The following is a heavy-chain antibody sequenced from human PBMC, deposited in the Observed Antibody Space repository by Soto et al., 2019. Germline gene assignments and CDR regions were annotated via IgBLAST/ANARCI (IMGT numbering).Heavy chain of an antibody. Sequence: SETLSLTCTVSGGSISSSSYYWGWIRQPPGKGLEWIGSIYYSGSTYYNPSLKSRVTISVDTSKNQFSLKLSSVTAADTAVYYCASEGGSYSSSSGDYYYYYMDVWGKGTTVTVSS. D-gene: IGHD6-6*01. J-gene: IGHJ6*03. V-gene: IGHV4-39*01. CDR2: IYYSGST. CDR3: ASEGGSYSSSSGDYYYYYMDV. CDR1: GGSISSSSYY.